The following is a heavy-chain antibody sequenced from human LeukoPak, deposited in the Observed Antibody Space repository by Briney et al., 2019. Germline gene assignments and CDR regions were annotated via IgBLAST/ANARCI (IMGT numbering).Heavy chain of an antibody. V-gene: IGHV1-8*01. CDR2: MNPNSGNT. CDR1: GYTFTSYD. CDR3: AREYRHQPD. J-gene: IGHJ4*02. Sequence: GASVKVSCKASGYTFTSYDTNWVRQASGQGLEWMGWMNPNSGNTGYAQKFQDRFTMTWDTSISTAYMELSSLRSEDTAVYYCAREYRHQPDWGQGTLVTVSS. D-gene: IGHD2/OR15-2a*01.